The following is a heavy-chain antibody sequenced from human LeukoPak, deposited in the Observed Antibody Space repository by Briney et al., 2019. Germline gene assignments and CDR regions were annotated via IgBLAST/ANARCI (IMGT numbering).Heavy chain of an antibody. V-gene: IGHV1-2*02. Sequence: GASVKVSCKASGSTFTGYYMHWVRQAPGQGLEWMGWINPNSGGTNYAQKFQGRVTMTRDTSISTAYMELSRLRSDDAAVYYCAATDVVVVAARAFDIWGQGTMVTVSS. CDR1: GSTFTGYY. CDR2: INPNSGGT. D-gene: IGHD2-15*01. CDR3: AATDVVVVAARAFDI. J-gene: IGHJ3*02.